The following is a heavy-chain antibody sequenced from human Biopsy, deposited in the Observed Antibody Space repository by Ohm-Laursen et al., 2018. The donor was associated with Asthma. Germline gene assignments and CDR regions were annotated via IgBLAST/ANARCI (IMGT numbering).Heavy chain of an antibody. CDR3: AKDVFPGWELRRGPDY. Sequence: SLRLSCAASGFVFSQCGMHWVRQGPGKGLDWVAVISFDGSNKNYTDSVKGRFTISRGNSRNTLHLQMNSLRAEDTAVYYCAKDVFPGWELRRGPDYWGQGTLVTVSS. D-gene: IGHD1-26*01. V-gene: IGHV3-30*18. CDR2: ISFDGSNK. J-gene: IGHJ4*02. CDR1: GFVFSQCG.